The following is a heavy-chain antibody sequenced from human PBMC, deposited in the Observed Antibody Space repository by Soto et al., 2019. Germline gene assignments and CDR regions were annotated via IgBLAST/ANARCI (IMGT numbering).Heavy chain of an antibody. CDR2: IIPIFGRA. J-gene: IGHJ3*02. CDR3: ARPKVTFVLVTAAPQDAFDI. D-gene: IGHD2-2*01. Sequence: GASVKVSCKASGGTFSSYAFSWVRQAPGQGLEWMGGIIPIFGRANYAQKFQGRVTITADESTSTGYMELSSLRPEDTAVYYCARPKVTFVLVTAAPQDAFDIWGQGTMVNVS. V-gene: IGHV1-69*13. CDR1: GGTFSSYA.